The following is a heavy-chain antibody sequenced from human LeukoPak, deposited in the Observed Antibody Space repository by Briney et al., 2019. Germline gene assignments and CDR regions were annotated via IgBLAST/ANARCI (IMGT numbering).Heavy chain of an antibody. CDR1: GYTFINYH. CDR2: MNPYSGDR. CDR3: ARTTSFTASGYDY. Sequence: ASVKVSCKTSGYTFINYHINWVRQATGQGLEWMGWMNPYSGDRGYAQKFQGRASITSDTSISTAYMDLSSLRSDDTAVYFCARTTSFTASGYDYWGQGTLVTVSS. V-gene: IGHV1-8*03. J-gene: IGHJ4*02. D-gene: IGHD6-25*01.